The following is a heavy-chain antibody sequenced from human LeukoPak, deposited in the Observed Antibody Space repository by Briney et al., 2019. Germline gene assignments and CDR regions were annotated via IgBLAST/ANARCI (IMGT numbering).Heavy chain of an antibody. Sequence: SVKVSCKASGGTFSSYAISWVRQAPGQGLEWMGGIIPIFGTANYAQKFQGRDTITADESTSTAYMELSSLRSEDTAVYYCAREPDQGGVTFLDYWGQGTLVTVSS. CDR3: AREPDQGGVTFLDY. D-gene: IGHD4-23*01. V-gene: IGHV1-69*01. J-gene: IGHJ4*02. CDR1: GGTFSSYA. CDR2: IIPIFGTA.